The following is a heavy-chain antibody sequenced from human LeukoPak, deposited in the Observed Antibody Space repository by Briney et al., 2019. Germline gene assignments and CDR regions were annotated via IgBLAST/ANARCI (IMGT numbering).Heavy chain of an antibody. V-gene: IGHV4-34*01. CDR3: ARGPESIAAATPFDP. CDR1: GGSISSYY. J-gene: IGHJ5*02. CDR2: INHSGST. D-gene: IGHD6-13*01. Sequence: PSETLSLTCTVSGGSISSYYWSWIRQPPGKGLEWIGEINHSGSTNYNPSLKSRVTISVDTSKNQFSLKLSSVTAADTAVYYCARGPESIAAATPFDPWGQGTLVTVSS.